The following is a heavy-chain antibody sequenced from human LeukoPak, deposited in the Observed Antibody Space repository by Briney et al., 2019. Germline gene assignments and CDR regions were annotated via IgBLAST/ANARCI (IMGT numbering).Heavy chain of an antibody. D-gene: IGHD5-24*01. J-gene: IGHJ3*02. CDR1: GGSISSSSYC. CDR3: ARELSGREMATMLRSGSNDAFDI. CDR2: IYYSGST. V-gene: IGHV4-39*07. Sequence: SGSLSLTCTVSGGSISSSSYCWGWIRQPPGKGLEWIGGIYYSGSTYYNPSLKSRATISVDTSKTQFSLKLSSLTAADTAVYYCARELSGREMATMLRSGSNDAFDIWGQGTMVTAYS.